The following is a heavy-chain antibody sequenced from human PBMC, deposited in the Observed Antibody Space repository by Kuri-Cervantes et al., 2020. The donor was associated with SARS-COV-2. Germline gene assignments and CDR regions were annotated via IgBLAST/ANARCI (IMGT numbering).Heavy chain of an antibody. Sequence: GESLKISCAASGFTFSTYSMNWVRQAPGKGLEWVSSISSSSSSISYADSVKGRFTISRDNAKNSLYLQMNSLRAEDTAVYYCVRGGAIFYHNSLFLPYYFDYWGQGTLVTVSS. V-gene: IGHV3-21*01. CDR1: GFTFSTYS. CDR2: ISSSSSSI. D-gene: IGHD2/OR15-2a*01. J-gene: IGHJ4*02. CDR3: VRGGAIFYHNSLFLPYYFDY.